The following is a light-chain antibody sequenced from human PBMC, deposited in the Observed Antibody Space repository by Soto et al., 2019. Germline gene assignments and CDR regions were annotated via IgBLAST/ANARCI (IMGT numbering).Light chain of an antibody. CDR2: WAS. Sequence: DIVMTQSPDSLAVSLGERATIHCKSSQSVLYSSNNTNYLAWYQQKPGQPPKLLIYWASTRESGVPGRFSGSGSATYFTLTSSSLQAEDVAFYYWQQYYSTPVTFGQGTKVEIK. V-gene: IGKV4-1*01. CDR3: QQYYSTPVT. CDR1: QSVLYSSNNTNY. J-gene: IGKJ1*01.